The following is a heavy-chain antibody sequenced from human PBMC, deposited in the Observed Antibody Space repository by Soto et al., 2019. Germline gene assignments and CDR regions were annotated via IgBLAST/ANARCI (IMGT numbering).Heavy chain of an antibody. Sequence: QVQLQQWGAGLLKPSETLSLTCAVYGGSFSGHYWSWIRQPPGKGLEWIGEINHSGSTNYNPSLKSRVTISVDTSKNQFSLKLSSVTAADTAVYYCARGNTVTTTSYYFDYWGQGTLVTVSS. CDR2: INHSGST. CDR1: GGSFSGHY. J-gene: IGHJ4*02. V-gene: IGHV4-34*01. D-gene: IGHD4-17*01. CDR3: ARGNTVTTTSYYFDY.